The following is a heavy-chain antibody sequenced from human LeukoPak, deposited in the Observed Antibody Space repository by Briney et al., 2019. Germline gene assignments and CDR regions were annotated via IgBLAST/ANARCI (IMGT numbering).Heavy chain of an antibody. CDR3: ARRIHGEGFDI. V-gene: IGHV5-51*01. CDR1: GYRFSGYW. Sequence: GESLKISCQGSGYRFSGYWVGWVRQMPGKGLEWMGMIYPADSDIRMSPSFQGQVTMSVDKSSNTAYLHWGSLKASDTAMYYCARRIHGEGFDIWGQGTVVTVSS. CDR2: IYPADSDI. J-gene: IGHJ3*02.